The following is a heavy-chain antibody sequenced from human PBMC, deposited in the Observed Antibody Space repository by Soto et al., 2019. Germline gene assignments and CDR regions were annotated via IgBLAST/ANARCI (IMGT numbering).Heavy chain of an antibody. Sequence: GASVKVSCKASGGTFSSYAISWVRQAPGQGLEWMGGIIPIFGTANYAQKFQGRVTITADESTSTAYMELSSLRSEDTAVYYCASPYCSGGSCYYYYGMDVWGQGTTVTVSS. V-gene: IGHV1-69*13. J-gene: IGHJ6*02. CDR2: IIPIFGTA. CDR1: GGTFSSYA. CDR3: ASPYCSGGSCYYYYGMDV. D-gene: IGHD2-15*01.